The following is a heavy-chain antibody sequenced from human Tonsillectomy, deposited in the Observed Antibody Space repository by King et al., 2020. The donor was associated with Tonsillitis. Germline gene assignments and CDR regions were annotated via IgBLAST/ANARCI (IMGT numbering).Heavy chain of an antibody. D-gene: IGHD3-22*01. J-gene: IGHJ3*01. CDR3: TRDQSSYDSSGYYSD. CDR1: GFTFSSFG. Sequence: HVQLVESGGGVVQPGRSLRLSCATSGFTFSSFGVHWVRQAPGKGLEWVAVISYDGSDKYYVDSVKGRFTISRDNSKNTVYLQMNSLRAEDTAVYYCTRDQSSYDSSGYYSDWGQGTMVTVSS. V-gene: IGHV3-30*05. CDR2: ISYDGSDK.